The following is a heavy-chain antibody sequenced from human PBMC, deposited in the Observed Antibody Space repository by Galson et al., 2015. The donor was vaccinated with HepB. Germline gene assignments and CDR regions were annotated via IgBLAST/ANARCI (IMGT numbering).Heavy chain of an antibody. V-gene: IGHV3-23*01. D-gene: IGHD3-10*01. CDR3: AKDRDYFGSGSQILLPWYYYGMDV. CDR1: GFTFSSYV. J-gene: IGHJ6*02. Sequence: SLRLSCAASGFTFSSYVMNWVRQAPGKGLEWVSSISDSGGNTYYADSVKGRFTISRDNSKNTLYLQMNSLGAEDTAVYYCAKDRDYFGSGSQILLPWYYYGMDVWGQGTTVTVSS. CDR2: ISDSGGNT.